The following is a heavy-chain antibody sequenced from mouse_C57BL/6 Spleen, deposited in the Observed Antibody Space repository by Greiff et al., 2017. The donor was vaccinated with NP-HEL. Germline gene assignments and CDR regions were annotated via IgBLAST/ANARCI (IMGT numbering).Heavy chain of an antibody. CDR2: FYPGSGSI. Sequence: VQLQQSGAELVKPGASVKLSCKASGYTFTEYTIHWVKQRSGQGLELIGWFYPGSGSIKYNEKFKDKATLTADKSSSTVYMELSRLTSEDSAVYFCARHEGDYGSSYGYFDYWGQGTTLTVSS. CDR3: ARHEGDYGSSYGYFDY. V-gene: IGHV1-62-2*01. D-gene: IGHD1-1*01. J-gene: IGHJ2*01. CDR1: GYTFTEYT.